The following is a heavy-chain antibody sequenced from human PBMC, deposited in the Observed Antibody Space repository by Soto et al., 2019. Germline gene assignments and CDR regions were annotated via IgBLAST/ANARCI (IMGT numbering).Heavy chain of an antibody. CDR1: GFPLRSFA. CDR3: AKNYYFDC. J-gene: IGHJ4*02. V-gene: IGHV3-23*01. Sequence: GGAPVVSCGNSGFPLRSFALGWVRQAPGKGLEWVSSISRGGGSTNYADSVKGRFTISRDDSKNILSLQMNSLRAEDTAIYYCAKNYYFDCWGQGTLVTVSS. D-gene: IGHD3-10*01. CDR2: ISRGGGST.